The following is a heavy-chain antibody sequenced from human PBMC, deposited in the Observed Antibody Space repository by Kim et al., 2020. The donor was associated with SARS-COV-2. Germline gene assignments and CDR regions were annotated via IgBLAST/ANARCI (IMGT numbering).Heavy chain of an antibody. CDR3: AGVRELAALGFDY. D-gene: IGHD6-13*01. J-gene: IGHJ4*02. V-gene: IGHV4-31*03. Sequence: SETLSLTCTVSGGSISSGGYYWSWIRQHPGKGLEWIGYIYYSGSTYYNPSLKSRVTISVDTSKNQFSLKLSSVTAADTAVYYCAGVRELAALGFDYWGQGTLVTVSS. CDR2: IYYSGST. CDR1: GGSISSGGYY.